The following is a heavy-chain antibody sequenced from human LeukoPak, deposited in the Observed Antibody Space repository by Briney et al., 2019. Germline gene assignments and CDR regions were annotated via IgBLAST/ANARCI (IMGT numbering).Heavy chain of an antibody. CDR2: MNPNSGNT. V-gene: IGHV1-8*01. Sequence: ASVKVSCKASGYTFTSYDINWVRQATGQGLEWMGWMNPNSGNTGYAQKFQGRVTMTRNTSISTAYMELSSLRSEDTAVYYCARYDCSGGSCYLAYGGQGTLVTVSS. D-gene: IGHD2-15*01. J-gene: IGHJ4*02. CDR3: ARYDCSGGSCYLAY. CDR1: GYTFTSYD.